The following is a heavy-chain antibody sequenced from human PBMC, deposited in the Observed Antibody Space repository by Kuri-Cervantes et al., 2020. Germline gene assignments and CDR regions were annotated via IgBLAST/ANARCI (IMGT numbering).Heavy chain of an antibody. CDR2: IYYSGAT. CDR3: ARVKNWGLRSGHDY. Sequence: SETLSLTCTVSGGSISSSDYYWGWIRQPPGKGLEWIGNIYYSGATTYNPSLKGRVTISGDTSKNQFSLKLNSVTAADTAVYYCARVKNWGLRSGHDYWGQGTLVTVSS. D-gene: IGHD7-27*01. CDR1: GGSISSSDYY. J-gene: IGHJ4*02. V-gene: IGHV4-39*01.